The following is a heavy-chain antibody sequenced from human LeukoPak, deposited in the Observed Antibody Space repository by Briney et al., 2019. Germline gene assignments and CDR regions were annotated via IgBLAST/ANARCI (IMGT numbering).Heavy chain of an antibody. J-gene: IGHJ4*02. Sequence: SETLSLTCAVYGGSFSGYYWSWIRQPPGKGLEWIGSIYYSGSTYYNPSLKSRVTISVDTSKNQFSLKLSSVTAADTAVYYCASPGQWELNYWGQGTLVTVSS. CDR1: GGSFSGYY. D-gene: IGHD1-26*01. CDR3: ASPGQWELNY. CDR2: IYYSGST. V-gene: IGHV4-34*01.